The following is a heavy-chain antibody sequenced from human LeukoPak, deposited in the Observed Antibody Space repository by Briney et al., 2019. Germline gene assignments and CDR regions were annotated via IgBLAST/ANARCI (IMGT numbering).Heavy chain of an antibody. D-gene: IGHD2-8*01. CDR1: GGSISSSSYY. CDR3: ARSPVYAPKDDAFDI. Sequence: SETLSLTCTVSGGSISSSSYYWGWIRQPPGKGLGWIGSIYYSGSTYYNPSLKSRVTISVDTSKNQFSLKLSSVTAADTAVYYCARSPVYAPKDDAFDIWGQGTMVTVSS. J-gene: IGHJ3*02. CDR2: IYYSGST. V-gene: IGHV4-39*01.